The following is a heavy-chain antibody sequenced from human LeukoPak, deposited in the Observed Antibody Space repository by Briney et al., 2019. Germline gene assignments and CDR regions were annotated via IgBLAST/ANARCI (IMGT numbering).Heavy chain of an antibody. CDR1: GFTFTSYS. CDR3: ARGLGLGGYCTNGVCYPTDY. D-gene: IGHD2-8*01. CDR2: ISSSGSYS. J-gene: IGHJ4*02. V-gene: IGHV3-21*01. Sequence: PGGSLTLSCAASGFTFTSYSMNWVRQPPGKGMGWVSSISSSGSYSYYADSLKGRFTISRDNAKNSLYLQMSSLRAEDTAVCYCARGLGLGGYCTNGVCYPTDYWGQGTLVTVSS.